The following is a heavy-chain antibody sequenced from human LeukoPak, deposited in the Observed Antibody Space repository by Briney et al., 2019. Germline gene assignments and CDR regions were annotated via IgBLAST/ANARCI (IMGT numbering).Heavy chain of an antibody. CDR2: INHSGST. V-gene: IGHV4-34*01. CDR3: ARGRYCSSTSCANGRRGYFQH. D-gene: IGHD2-2*01. J-gene: IGHJ1*01. CDR1: GGSFSGYY. Sequence: SETLSLTCAVYGGSFSGYYWSWIRQPPGKGLEWIGEINHSGSTNYNPSLKSPVTISVDTSKNQFSLKLSSVTAADTAVYYCARGRYCSSTSCANGRRGYFQHWGQGTLVTVSS.